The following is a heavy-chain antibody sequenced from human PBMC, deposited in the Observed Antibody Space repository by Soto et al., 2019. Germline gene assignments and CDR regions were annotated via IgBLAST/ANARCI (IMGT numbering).Heavy chain of an antibody. CDR1: GYTFTGYY. D-gene: IGHD2-15*01. CDR3: AREMYRVVVVAATPFDY. CDR2: INPNSGGT. J-gene: IGHJ4*02. V-gene: IGHV1-2*02. Sequence: ASVKVSCKASGYTFTGYYMHWVRQAPGQGLEWMGWINPNSGGTNYAQKFQGRVTMTRDTSISTAYMELSRLRSDDTAVYYCAREMYRVVVVAATPFDYWGQGTLVTVSS.